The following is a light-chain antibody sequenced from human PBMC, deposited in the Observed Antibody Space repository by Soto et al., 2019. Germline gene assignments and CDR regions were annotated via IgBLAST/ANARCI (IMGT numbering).Light chain of an antibody. CDR3: QQYNSYPWT. V-gene: IGKV1-5*03. CDR1: QSISSW. J-gene: IGKJ1*01. Sequence: DIQMTQSPSTLSASVGDRVTITCRASQSISSWLAWYQQKPGKAPKLLMYKASSLESGVPSRFSGSGSGTEFALTNSSLQPDDFAIYYCQQYNSYPWTFGQGTKMEIK. CDR2: KAS.